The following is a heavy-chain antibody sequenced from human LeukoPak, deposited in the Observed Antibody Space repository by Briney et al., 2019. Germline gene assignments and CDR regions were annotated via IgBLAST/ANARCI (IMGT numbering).Heavy chain of an antibody. CDR2: INYSGST. D-gene: IGHD3-10*01. J-gene: IGHJ4*02. V-gene: IGHV4-39*01. CDR1: GGSVGSTTYY. CDR3: ARYVVYGSGKYYFDY. Sequence: PSETLSLTCTVSGGSVGSTTYYWSWICHPPGKGLEWIASINYSGSTYYNPSLKSRVTISVDTSENQFSLKLSSVTAADTAVYYCARYVVYGSGKYYFDYWGQGTLVTVSS.